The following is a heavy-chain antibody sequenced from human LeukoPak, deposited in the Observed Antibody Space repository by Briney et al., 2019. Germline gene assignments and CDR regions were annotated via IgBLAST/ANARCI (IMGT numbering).Heavy chain of an antibody. D-gene: IGHD3-22*01. J-gene: IGHJ4*02. V-gene: IGHV1-46*01. CDR3: ARSGVRYDSSGPFDY. Sequence: ASVKVSCKASGYTFTSYYMYWVRQAPGQGLESMGIINPSGGSTSYAQKFQGRVTMTRDTSTSTVYMELSSLRSEDTAVYYCARSGVRYDSSGPFDYWGQGTLVTVSS. CDR2: INPSGGST. CDR1: GYTFTSYY.